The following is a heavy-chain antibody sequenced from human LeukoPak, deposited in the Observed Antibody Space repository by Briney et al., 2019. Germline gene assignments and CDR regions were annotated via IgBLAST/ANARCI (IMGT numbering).Heavy chain of an antibody. Sequence: GASLRLSCAASGFTFSTYSMNWVRQAPGKGLEWVSSISSSSSYIYYADSVKGRFTISRDNAKNSLYLQMNSLRAEDTAVYYCASEQPIDYWGQGTLVTVSS. CDR2: ISSSSSYI. J-gene: IGHJ4*02. D-gene: IGHD1-14*01. CDR1: GFTFSTYS. CDR3: ASEQPIDY. V-gene: IGHV3-21*01.